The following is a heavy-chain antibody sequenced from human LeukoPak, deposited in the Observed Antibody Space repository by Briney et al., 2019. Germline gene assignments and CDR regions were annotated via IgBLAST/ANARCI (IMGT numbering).Heavy chain of an antibody. Sequence: PGGSLRLSCAASGFTFSSYEMKWVRQAPGKGLEWVSSISSSSSYIYYADSVKGRFTISRDNAKNSLYLQMNSLRAEDTAVYYCARPAQDYYDSSGYPLWGQGTLVTVSS. V-gene: IGHV3-21*01. J-gene: IGHJ4*02. D-gene: IGHD3-22*01. CDR3: ARPAQDYYDSSGYPL. CDR2: ISSSSSYI. CDR1: GFTFSSYE.